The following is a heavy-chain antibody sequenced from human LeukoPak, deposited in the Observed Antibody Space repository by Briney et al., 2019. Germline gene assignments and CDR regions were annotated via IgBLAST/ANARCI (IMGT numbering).Heavy chain of an antibody. CDR2: IIPIFGTA. Sequence: GASVKVSCKASGGTFSSYAISWVRQAPGQGLEWMGGIIPIFGTANYAQKFQGRVTITADESTSTAYMELSSLRSEDTAVYYSARRITISSLGLGYWGQGTLVTVSS. J-gene: IGHJ4*02. V-gene: IGHV1-69*01. CDR1: GGTFSSYA. CDR3: ARRITISSLGLGY. D-gene: IGHD3-9*01.